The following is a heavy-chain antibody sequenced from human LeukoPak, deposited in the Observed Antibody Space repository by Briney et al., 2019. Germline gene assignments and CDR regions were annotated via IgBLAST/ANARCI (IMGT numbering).Heavy chain of an antibody. CDR1: GFTFSDYG. V-gene: IGHV3-30*18. J-gene: IGHJ4*02. D-gene: IGHD2-8*01. CDR3: AKDWANGDYIDH. Sequence: PGGSLRLSCAASGFTFSDYGMHWVRQAPGKGPEWVAVVSYDGTNEKYADPVKGRFTISRDNAKKTLCLQVNSLRADDTAVYYCAKDWANGDYIDHWGQGTLVTVS. CDR2: VSYDGTNE.